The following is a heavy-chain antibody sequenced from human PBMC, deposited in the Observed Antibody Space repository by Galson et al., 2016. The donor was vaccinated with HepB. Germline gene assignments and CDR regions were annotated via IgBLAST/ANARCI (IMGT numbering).Heavy chain of an antibody. J-gene: IGHJ4*02. Sequence: SLRLSCAASGFTFSSYAMHWVRQAPGKGLEWVAFISFNENNKYCADSVKGRFTVCRDNSKNRLYLQMDSLIPEDTAVYYCARESGIVTVGTEYYFGHWGQGTLVTVSS. D-gene: IGHD6-13*01. CDR2: ISFNENNK. CDR1: GFTFSSYA. CDR3: ARESGIVTVGTEYYFGH. V-gene: IGHV3-30-3*01.